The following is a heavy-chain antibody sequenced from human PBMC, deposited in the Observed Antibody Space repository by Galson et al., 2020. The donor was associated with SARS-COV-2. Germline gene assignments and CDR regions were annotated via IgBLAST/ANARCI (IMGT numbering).Heavy chain of an antibody. Sequence: SETLSLTCAVYGGSFSGYYWSWIRQPPGKGLEWIGEINHSGSTNYNPSLKSRVTISVDTSKNQFSLKLSSVTAADTAVYYCARGGQWLAMGPGGYGMDVWGQGTTVTVSS. J-gene: IGHJ6*02. CDR2: INHSGST. V-gene: IGHV4-34*01. CDR3: ARGGQWLAMGPGGYGMDV. CDR1: GGSFSGYY. D-gene: IGHD6-19*01.